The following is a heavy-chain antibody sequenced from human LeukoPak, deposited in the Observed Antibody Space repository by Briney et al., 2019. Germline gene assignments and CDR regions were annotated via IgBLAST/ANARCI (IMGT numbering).Heavy chain of an antibody. J-gene: IGHJ4*02. Sequence: QTGGSLRLSCAASGFTFSSYGMSWVRQAPGKGLEWVSAISGSGGSTYYADSVKGRFTISRDNSKNTLYLQMGSLRAEDMAVYYCARDARGGDCYNYFDYWGQGTLVTVSS. CDR3: ARDARGGDCYNYFDY. CDR1: GFTFSSYG. D-gene: IGHD2-21*02. V-gene: IGHV3-23*01. CDR2: ISGSGGST.